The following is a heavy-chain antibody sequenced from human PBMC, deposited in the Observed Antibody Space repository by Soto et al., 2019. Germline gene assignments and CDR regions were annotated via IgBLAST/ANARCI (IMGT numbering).Heavy chain of an antibody. CDR2: ISHSGGT. J-gene: IGHJ6*02. Sequence: QVQLQQWGAGLLKPSETLSLSCAVYGGSFSGNYWNWIRQPPGKGLEWIGEISHSGGTNYNPSLKNRVTISEDTSKKQISLKLSSVTAADTAVYYCARGSPKGFYVSGTYYGKYGMDVWGQGTTVTVSS. D-gene: IGHD3-10*01. CDR1: GGSFSGNY. V-gene: IGHV4-34*01. CDR3: ARGSPKGFYVSGTYYGKYGMDV.